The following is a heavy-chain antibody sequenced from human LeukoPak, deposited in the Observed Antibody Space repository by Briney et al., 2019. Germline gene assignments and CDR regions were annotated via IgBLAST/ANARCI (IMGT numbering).Heavy chain of an antibody. V-gene: IGHV1-18*01. CDR1: GYTFTSYG. Sequence: GASVKVSCKASGYTFTSYGISWVRQAPGQGLEWMGWISAYNGNTNYAQKLQGRVTMTTDTSTSTAYMELRSLRSDDTAVYYCAGCCGGYCSSTSCYHDAFDIWGQGTMVTVSS. CDR2: ISAYNGNT. CDR3: AGCCGGYCSSTSCYHDAFDI. D-gene: IGHD2-2*01. J-gene: IGHJ3*02.